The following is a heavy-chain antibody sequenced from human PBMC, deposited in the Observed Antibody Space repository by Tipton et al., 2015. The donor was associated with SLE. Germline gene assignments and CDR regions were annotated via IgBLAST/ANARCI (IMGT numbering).Heavy chain of an antibody. D-gene: IGHD3-10*01. CDR3: ARGLRFGELPLNYYYMDV. V-gene: IGHV4-39*07. Sequence: TLSLTCTVSGGSISSYYWSWIRQPPGKGLEWIGSIYYSGSTYYNPSLKSRVTISVDTSKNQFSLKLSSVTAADTAVYYCARGLRFGELPLNYYYMDVWGKGTTVTVSS. CDR2: IYYSGST. CDR1: GGSISSYY. J-gene: IGHJ6*03.